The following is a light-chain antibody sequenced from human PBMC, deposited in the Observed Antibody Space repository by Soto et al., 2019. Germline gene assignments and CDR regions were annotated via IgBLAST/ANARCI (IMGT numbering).Light chain of an antibody. CDR3: QQYDTSPRT. Sequence: EIVLTQSPGTLSLSPGERATLSCRASQNLSSGYLAWYRQRPGQAPRILIYAASSRATGIPDRFIGSGSGTDFTRTISRLEPEDFSVYYCQQYDTSPRTFGRGTKVE. CDR2: AAS. V-gene: IGKV3-20*01. CDR1: QNLSSGY. J-gene: IGKJ1*01.